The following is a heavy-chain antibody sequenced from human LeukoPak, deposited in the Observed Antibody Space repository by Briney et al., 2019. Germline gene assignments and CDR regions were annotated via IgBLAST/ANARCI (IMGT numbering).Heavy chain of an antibody. Sequence: SETLSLTCIVSGGSLSSSTWWNWVRQPPGKGLEWIGQIYHSGTTNYNPSLKSRVSISVDESKNQFSLNLTSVTAADTAVYFCARHPNYYGSGWGQGIQVTVSS. CDR2: IYHSGTT. D-gene: IGHD3-10*01. CDR1: GGSLSSSTW. CDR3: ARHPNYYGSG. V-gene: IGHV4-4*02. J-gene: IGHJ4*02.